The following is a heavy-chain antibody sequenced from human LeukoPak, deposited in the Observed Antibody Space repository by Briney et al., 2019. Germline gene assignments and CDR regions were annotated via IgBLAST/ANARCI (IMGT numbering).Heavy chain of an antibody. Sequence: GGSLRLSCAASGFTFSSYWMHWVRQTPGRGLLRVSRINSDGGSTSDADSVKGRFTISRDNAKNTLYLKMNSLRAEDTAVYYCAREASGGYCSSTSCHNWFDPWGQGTPVTVSS. CDR2: INSDGGST. CDR3: AREASGGYCSSTSCHNWFDP. D-gene: IGHD2-2*01. CDR1: GFTFSSYW. V-gene: IGHV3-74*01. J-gene: IGHJ5*02.